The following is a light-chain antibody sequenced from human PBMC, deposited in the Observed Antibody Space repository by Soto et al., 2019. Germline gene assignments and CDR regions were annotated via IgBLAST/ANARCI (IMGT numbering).Light chain of an antibody. Sequence: EIVLTRSPATLSLSPGERATLSCTASQSASTYLAWYQQQPGQAPRLLIYGASSRATGIPDRFSGSGSGTDFTLTISRLEPEDFAVYYCQQYGSSSWTFGQGTKVDIK. CDR1: QSASTY. V-gene: IGKV3-20*01. CDR3: QQYGSSSWT. CDR2: GAS. J-gene: IGKJ1*01.